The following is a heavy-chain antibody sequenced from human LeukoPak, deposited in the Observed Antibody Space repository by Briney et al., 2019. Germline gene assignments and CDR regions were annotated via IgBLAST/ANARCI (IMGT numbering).Heavy chain of an antibody. V-gene: IGHV1-46*01. CDR1: GYTFTSYY. J-gene: IGHJ3*02. D-gene: IGHD3/OR15-3a*01. CDR3: ARSGVLDSTPGAFDI. Sequence: ASVKVSCKASGYTFTSYYMHWVRQAPGQGLEWMGIINPSGGSTSYAQKFQGRVTMTRDTSTSTVYMELSSLRSEDTAVYYCARSGVLDSTPGAFDIWGQGTIDTVSS. CDR2: INPSGGST.